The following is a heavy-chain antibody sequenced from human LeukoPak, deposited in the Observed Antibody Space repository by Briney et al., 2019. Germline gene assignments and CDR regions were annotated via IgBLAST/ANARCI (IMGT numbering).Heavy chain of an antibody. CDR1: GFTFSSYS. J-gene: IGHJ6*03. D-gene: IGHD2-8*01. CDR3: ARDHNSYDGGYYYYMDV. CDR2: ISSSSSYI. V-gene: IGHV3-21*01. Sequence: GGSLRLSCAASGFTFSSYSMNWLRQAPGKELEWVSSISSSSSYIYYADSVKGRFTISRDNAKNSLYLQMNSLRAEDTAVYYCARDHNSYDGGYYYYMDVWGKGTTVTVSS.